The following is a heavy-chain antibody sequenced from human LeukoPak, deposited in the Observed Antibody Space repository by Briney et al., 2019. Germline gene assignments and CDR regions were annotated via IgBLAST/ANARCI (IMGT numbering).Heavy chain of an antibody. J-gene: IGHJ5*02. CDR2: LSAYNGNT. D-gene: IGHD3-16*01. Sequence: ASVKVSCKASGYTFTSYGISWVRQAPGQGLEWMGWLSAYNGNTNYAQKLQGRVTMTTDTSTSTAYMELRSLRSDDTAVYYCARDPLGGAVADNWFDPWGQGTLVTVSS. V-gene: IGHV1-18*04. CDR1: GYTFTSYG. CDR3: ARDPLGGAVADNWFDP.